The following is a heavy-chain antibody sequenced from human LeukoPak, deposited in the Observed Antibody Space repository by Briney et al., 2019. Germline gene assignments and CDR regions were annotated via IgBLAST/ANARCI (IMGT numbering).Heavy chain of an antibody. CDR2: IIPILGIA. CDR3: ARGISGSYSDWFDP. V-gene: IGHV1-69*04. J-gene: IGHJ5*02. CDR1: GGTFSSYA. D-gene: IGHD1-26*01. Sequence: ASVKVSFKASGGTFSSYAISWVRQPPGQGLERMGRIIPILGIANYAQKFQGRVTITADKSTSTANMELSGLRSEDTAVYYCARGISGSYSDWFDPWGQGTLVTVSS.